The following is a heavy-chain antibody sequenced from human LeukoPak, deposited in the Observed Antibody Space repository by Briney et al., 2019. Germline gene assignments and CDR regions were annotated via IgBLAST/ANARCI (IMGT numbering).Heavy chain of an antibody. CDR1: GFTFSSYS. CDR3: AGRGPRYCTNGVCPNDAFDI. CDR2: ISSSSSTI. D-gene: IGHD2-8*01. J-gene: IGHJ3*02. V-gene: IGHV3-48*01. Sequence: GGSLRLSCAASGFTFSSYSMNWVRQAPGKGLEWVSYISSSSSTIYYADSVKGRFTISRDNAKNSLYLQMNSLRAEDTAVYYCAGRGPRYCTNGVCPNDAFDIWGQGTMVTVSS.